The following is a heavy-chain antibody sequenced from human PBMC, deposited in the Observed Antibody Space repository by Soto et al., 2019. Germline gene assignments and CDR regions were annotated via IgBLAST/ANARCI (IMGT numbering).Heavy chain of an antibody. CDR1: GFTFSKYA. CDR2: ISYDGNNQ. J-gene: IGHJ4*02. D-gene: IGHD4-17*01. CDR3: ATYDYGDNNF. V-gene: IGHV3-30-3*01. Sequence: QVYLVESGGGVVQPGRSLRLSCAASGFTFSKYAVQWVRQAPGKGLEWVALISYDGNNQFYADSVKGRFTISRDNSRTTLYLQMGRLRPEDTAIYYCATYDYGDNNFWGQGTLVTVSS.